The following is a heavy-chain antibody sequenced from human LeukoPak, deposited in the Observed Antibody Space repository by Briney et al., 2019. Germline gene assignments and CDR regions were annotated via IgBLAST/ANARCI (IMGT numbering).Heavy chain of an antibody. Sequence: GGSLRLSCAASGFTFSSYGMHWVRQAPGKGLEWVAVIWYDGSNKYYADSVKGRFTISRDNSKNTLYLQMNSLRAEGTAVYYCARDMLRYCSSTSCYGGYWGQGTLVTVSS. J-gene: IGHJ4*02. CDR1: GFTFSSYG. CDR2: IWYDGSNK. D-gene: IGHD2-2*01. CDR3: ARDMLRYCSSTSCYGGY. V-gene: IGHV3-33*01.